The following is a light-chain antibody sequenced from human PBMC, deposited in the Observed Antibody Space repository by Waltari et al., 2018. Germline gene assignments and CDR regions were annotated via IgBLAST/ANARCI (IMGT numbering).Light chain of an antibody. Sequence: QSVLTQPPSASGTPGQTVTISCSGSNSNIATNYVCWYQQVPETAPNPRPYGENPRPSGVPDRFSGSKSGTSASLAMSGLRSEDEADYYCAAWDDSLSGWVFGGGTKLTVL. CDR1: NSNIATNY. J-gene: IGLJ3*02. CDR3: AAWDDSLSGWV. V-gene: IGLV1-47*01. CDR2: GEN.